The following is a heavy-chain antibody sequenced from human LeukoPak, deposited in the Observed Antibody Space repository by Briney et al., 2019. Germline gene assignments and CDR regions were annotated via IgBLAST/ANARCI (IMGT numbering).Heavy chain of an antibody. CDR3: ARGSIMVLGVITLFLQHGDV. Sequence: ASVKVSCKASGYTFTGYYMHWVRQAPGQGLEWMGWINPNSGGRNYAQTFQGRVTMTRDTSISTAYMELSRLRSDDTAVYYCARGSIMVLGVITLFLQHGDVWGQGATVTVSS. D-gene: IGHD3-10*01. V-gene: IGHV1-2*02. J-gene: IGHJ6*02. CDR2: INPNSGGR. CDR1: GYTFTGYY.